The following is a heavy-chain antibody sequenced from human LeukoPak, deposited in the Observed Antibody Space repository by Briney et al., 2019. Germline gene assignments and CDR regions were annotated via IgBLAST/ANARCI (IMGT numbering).Heavy chain of an antibody. Sequence: GGSLRLSCAASGFTFDDYGMSWVRQAPGKGLEWVSGINWNGGSTGYADSVKGRFTISRDNAKNSLYLQMNSLRAEDTALYYCARVVNSGSYYPFDYWGQGTLVSVSS. D-gene: IGHD1-26*01. V-gene: IGHV3-20*04. CDR3: ARVVNSGSYYPFDY. CDR2: INWNGGST. CDR1: GFTFDDYG. J-gene: IGHJ4*02.